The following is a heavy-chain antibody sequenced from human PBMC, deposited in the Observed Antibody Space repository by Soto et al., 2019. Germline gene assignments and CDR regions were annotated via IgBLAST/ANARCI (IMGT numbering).Heavy chain of an antibody. CDR1: GGSISSGGYY. Sequence: SETLSLTCTVSGGSISSGGYYWSWIRQPPGKGLEWIGSIDNGGNTHYNAPLKSRVIISADTSKNQFSLSLNSVTAADTAVYYCVKRSLLMAPTWGQGIQVTVSS. V-gene: IGHV4-39*01. J-gene: IGHJ4*02. CDR2: IDNGGNT. D-gene: IGHD1-26*01. CDR3: VKRSLLMAPT.